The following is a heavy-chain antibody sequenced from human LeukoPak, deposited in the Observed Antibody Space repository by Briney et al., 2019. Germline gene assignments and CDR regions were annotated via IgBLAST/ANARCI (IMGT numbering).Heavy chain of an antibody. J-gene: IGHJ4*02. CDR3: ARVYAFGGVIVAFDF. Sequence: HTGGSLRLSCAASGFTFSSYEMNWARHAPGKGLEWLSYISSSGSTIYYADSVKGRFTISRDNAKNSMYLQMNSLRAEDTAVYYCARVYAFGGVIVAFDFWGQGTMVTVSS. D-gene: IGHD3-16*02. CDR2: ISSSGSTI. V-gene: IGHV3-48*03. CDR1: GFTFSSYE.